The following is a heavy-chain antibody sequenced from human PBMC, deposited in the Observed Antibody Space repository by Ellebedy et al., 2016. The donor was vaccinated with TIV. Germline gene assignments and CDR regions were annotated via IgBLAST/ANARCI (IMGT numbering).Heavy chain of an antibody. Sequence: SETLSLTXAVYGGSFSGYYWSWIRQPPGKGLEWIGSIYYSGSTYYNPSLKSRVTISVDTSKNQFSLKLSSVTAADTAVYYCARGDLTTVTTYYYYGMDVWGQGTTVTVSS. CDR1: GGSFSGYY. CDR3: ARGDLTTVTTYYYYGMDV. J-gene: IGHJ6*02. CDR2: IYYSGST. D-gene: IGHD4-17*01. V-gene: IGHV4-34*01.